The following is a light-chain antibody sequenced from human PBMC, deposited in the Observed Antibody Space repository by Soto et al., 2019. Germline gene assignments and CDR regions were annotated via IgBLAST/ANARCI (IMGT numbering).Light chain of an antibody. CDR2: RNN. V-gene: IGLV1-47*01. CDR3: AAWDDGYV. CDR1: SSNIGSNF. Sequence: QPVLTQPLSASGTPGQRVTISCSGSSSNIGSNFVYWYQQLPGTAPKLLIYRNNQRPSGVPDRFSGSKSGTSASLAISGLRSEDEADYYCAAWDDGYVFGTGSELTVL. J-gene: IGLJ1*01.